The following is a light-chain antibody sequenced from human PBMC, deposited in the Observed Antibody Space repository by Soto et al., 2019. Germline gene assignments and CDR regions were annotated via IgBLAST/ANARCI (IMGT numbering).Light chain of an antibody. V-gene: IGLV2-14*01. J-gene: IGLJ1*01. CDR3: ASYTKDTPRL. CDR2: EVR. CDR1: NNDVGRYSY. Sequence: QSVLTQPASVSGTPGQSITITCSGSNNDVGRYSYVSWYQQYPGKVPKLIMYEVRLRPSGISDRFSGSKSGNTASLTISGLQPEDEADYYCASYTKDTPRLFGTGTKVTV.